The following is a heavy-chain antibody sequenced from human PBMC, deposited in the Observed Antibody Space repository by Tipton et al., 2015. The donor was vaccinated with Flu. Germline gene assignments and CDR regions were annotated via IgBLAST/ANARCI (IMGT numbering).Heavy chain of an antibody. CDR3: AREPEWLRSSLVDF. Sequence: TLSLTCTVSGGSISDGSYYWSWIRQRPGKGLEWIGNINHSGNTHYNPSLKSRVTLSVDSSKNQFPLKLSSVTAADTAVYYCAREPEWLRSSLVDFWGQGTLVTVSS. J-gene: IGHJ4*02. CDR1: GGSISDGSYY. V-gene: IGHV4-31*03. D-gene: IGHD5-12*01. CDR2: INHSGNT.